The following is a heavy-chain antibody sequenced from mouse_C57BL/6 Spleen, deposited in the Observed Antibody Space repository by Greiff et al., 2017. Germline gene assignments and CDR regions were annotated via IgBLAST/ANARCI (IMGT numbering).Heavy chain of an antibody. CDR3: ASYGGYDGYYYAMDY. CDR2: IRNKASGYTT. D-gene: IGHD2-2*01. CDR1: GFTFTDYY. Sequence: EVQLVESGGGLVRPGGSLSLSCAASGFTFTDYYMSWVRQPPGKALEWLGFIRNKASGYTTEYSASVKGRFTISRDTSQSILYLQMNALRAADSATYYCASYGGYDGYYYAMDYWGQGTSVTVSS. V-gene: IGHV7-3*01. J-gene: IGHJ4*01.